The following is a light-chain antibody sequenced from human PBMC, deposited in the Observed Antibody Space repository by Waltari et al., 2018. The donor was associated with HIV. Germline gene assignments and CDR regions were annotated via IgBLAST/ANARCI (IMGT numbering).Light chain of an antibody. CDR3: QQYGSSPIT. Sequence: EIVLTQSPATLSLSPGERATLSCGASQSVRSNYLAWYQQKPGLAPRFLIYDASSRATGIPDRFSGSGSGTDFTLTISRLEPEDFAVYYCQQYGSSPITFGQGIRLEIK. CDR1: QSVRSNY. J-gene: IGKJ5*01. CDR2: DAS. V-gene: IGKV3D-20*01.